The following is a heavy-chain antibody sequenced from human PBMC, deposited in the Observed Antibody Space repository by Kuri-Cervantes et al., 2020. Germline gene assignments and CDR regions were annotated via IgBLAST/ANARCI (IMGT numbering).Heavy chain of an antibody. CDR1: RYTFTDHY. V-gene: IGHV1-2*02. CDR3: ARDPGTTMLRGVPNWFDP. Sequence: SVPVSRLGSRYTFTDHYVHWVRQAPGQGLEWMGWVIPNSGATNYAQKFQGRVTMTRDTSISTAYMELSRLTSDDTAVYYCARDPGTTMLRGVPNWFDPWGQGTLVTVSS. J-gene: IGHJ5*02. D-gene: IGHD3-10*01. CDR2: VIPNSGAT.